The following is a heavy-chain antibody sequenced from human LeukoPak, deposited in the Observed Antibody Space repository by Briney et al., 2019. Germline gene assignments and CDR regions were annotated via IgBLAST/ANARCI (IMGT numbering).Heavy chain of an antibody. CDR3: AKGPGTMVRGALDY. Sequence: PGGSLRLSCAASGFTFSSYSMNWVRQAPGKGLEWVSSISSSSSYIYYADSVKGRFTISRDNSKNTLYVQMNSLRAEDTAVYYCAKGPGTMVRGALDYWGQGTLVTVSS. V-gene: IGHV3-21*01. D-gene: IGHD3-10*01. CDR1: GFTFSSYS. J-gene: IGHJ4*02. CDR2: ISSSSSYI.